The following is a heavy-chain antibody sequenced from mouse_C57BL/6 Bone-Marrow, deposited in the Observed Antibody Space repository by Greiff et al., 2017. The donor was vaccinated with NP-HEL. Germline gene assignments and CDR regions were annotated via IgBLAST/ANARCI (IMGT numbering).Heavy chain of an antibody. D-gene: IGHD1-1*01. V-gene: IGHV7-3*01. J-gene: IGHJ3*01. CDR2: IRNKANGYTT. CDR3: ARAYGSSLWFAY. CDR1: GFTFTDYY. Sequence: EVKLMESGGGLVQPGGSLSLSCAASGFTFTDYYMSWVRQPPGKALEWLGFIRNKANGYTTEYSASVKGRFTISRDNSQSILYLQMNALRAEDSATYYCARAYGSSLWFAYWGQGTLVTVSA.